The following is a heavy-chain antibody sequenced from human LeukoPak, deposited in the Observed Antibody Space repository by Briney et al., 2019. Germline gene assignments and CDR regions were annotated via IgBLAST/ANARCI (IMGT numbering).Heavy chain of an antibody. CDR1: GYSFTSYW. Sequence: GESLKISCKGSGYSFTSYWIGWVRQMPGKGLEWMGIIYPGDSDTRYSPSFQGQVTISADKSISTAYLQWSSLKASDTAMYYCARLPIAAAGFFPPFNWFDPWGQGTLVTVSS. CDR3: ARLPIAAAGFFPPFNWFDP. J-gene: IGHJ5*02. D-gene: IGHD6-13*01. CDR2: IYPGDSDT. V-gene: IGHV5-51*01.